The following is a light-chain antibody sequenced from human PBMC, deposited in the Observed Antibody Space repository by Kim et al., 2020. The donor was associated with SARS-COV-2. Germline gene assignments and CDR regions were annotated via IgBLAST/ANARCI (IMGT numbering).Light chain of an antibody. J-gene: IGKJ2*01. CDR1: QSVSTN. CDR3: QQYNNWPYT. Sequence: EKVMTQSPATLSVSPGGRATLSCRASQSVSTNLAWYQQKPGQAPRLLISGASTRATGIPARFSGSGSGTEFTLTISSLQSEDFAVYYCQQYNNWPYTFGQGTKLEI. CDR2: GAS. V-gene: IGKV3-15*01.